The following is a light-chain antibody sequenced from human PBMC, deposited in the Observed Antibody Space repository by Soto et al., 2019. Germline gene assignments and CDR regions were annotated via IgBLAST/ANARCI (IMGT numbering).Light chain of an antibody. V-gene: IGKV3-15*01. CDR3: QQYNNWPPIT. CDR2: GAY. CDR1: QSVSSN. Sequence: EIVMTQSPATLSLSPGDRATLSCRASQSVSSNLAWYQQKPGQAPRLLIYGAYTRATGIPARFSGSGSGTEFTLTISSLQSEDFAVYYCQQYNNWPPITFGQGTRLEIK. J-gene: IGKJ5*01.